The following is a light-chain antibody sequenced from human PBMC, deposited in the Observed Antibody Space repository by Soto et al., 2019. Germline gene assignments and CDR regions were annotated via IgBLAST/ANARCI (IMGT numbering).Light chain of an antibody. CDR2: RTS. V-gene: IGKV3-15*01. CDR1: QSINDN. J-gene: IGKJ1*01. CDR3: QQYNSYLWT. Sequence: EIVMTQSPATLSVSPGERATLSCRASQSINDNLAWYQQKPGQAPRLLMFRTSTRATGFPARFSAGGSGTDFNLTISSLQPDDFATYYCQQYNSYLWTFGQGTKVEIK.